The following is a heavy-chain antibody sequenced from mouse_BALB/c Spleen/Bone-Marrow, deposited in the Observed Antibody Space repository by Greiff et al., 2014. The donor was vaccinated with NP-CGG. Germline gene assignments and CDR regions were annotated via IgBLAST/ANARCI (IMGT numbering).Heavy chain of an antibody. J-gene: IGHJ4*01. Sequence: DLVKPGASVKLSCKAPGYAFTSYWINWIKQRPGQGLEWIGRIAPGSGSTYYNEMFKGKATLTVDTSSSTAYIQLSSLSSEDSAVYFCARYPIYYGNYGAMDYWGQGTSVTVSS. CDR2: IAPGSGST. CDR3: ARYPIYYGNYGAMDY. V-gene: IGHV1S41*01. CDR1: GYAFTSYW. D-gene: IGHD2-1*01.